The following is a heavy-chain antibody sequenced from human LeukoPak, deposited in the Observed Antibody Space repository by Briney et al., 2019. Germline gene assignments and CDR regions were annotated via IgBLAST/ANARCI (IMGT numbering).Heavy chain of an antibody. D-gene: IGHD2/OR15-2a*01. V-gene: IGHV4-61*02. CDR2: IYTSGRT. CDR1: GDSISSTTNY. J-gene: IGHJ3*01. Sequence: NPSQTLSLTCTVSGDSISSTTNYWTWIRQPAGKGLEWIGRIYTSGRTYYNSYNPSLKSRVTIPVDTSKNHFSLKLTSVTAADTAVYYCARGTTAKAGDAFDVWGQGTMVTVSS. CDR3: ARGTTAKAGDAFDV.